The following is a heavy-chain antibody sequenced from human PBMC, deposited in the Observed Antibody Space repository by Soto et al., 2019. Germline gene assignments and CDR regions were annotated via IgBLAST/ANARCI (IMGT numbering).Heavy chain of an antibody. J-gene: IGHJ5*02. D-gene: IGHD3-10*01. CDR1: GYTFTSYG. V-gene: IGHV1-18*01. Sequence: ASVKVSCKASGYTFTSYGISWVRQAPGQGLEWMGWISAYNGNTNYAQKLQGRVTMTTDTSTNTAYMELRSLRSDDTAVYYCARALLWFGELNNWFDPWGQGTLVTVSS. CDR2: ISAYNGNT. CDR3: ARALLWFGELNNWFDP.